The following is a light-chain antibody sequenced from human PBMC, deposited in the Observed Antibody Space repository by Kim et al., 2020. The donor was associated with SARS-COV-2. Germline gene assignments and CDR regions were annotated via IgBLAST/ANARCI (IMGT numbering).Light chain of an antibody. CDR3: QQYGNSQET. Sequence: SPGERATLSCGASQSVTSNYLAWYQQRPGQAPSLLIYGASSRATGVPDRFSGSGSGTDFTLTISRLEPEDFAVYYCQQYGNSQETFGQGTKVDIK. J-gene: IGKJ1*01. V-gene: IGKV3-20*01. CDR2: GAS. CDR1: QSVTSNY.